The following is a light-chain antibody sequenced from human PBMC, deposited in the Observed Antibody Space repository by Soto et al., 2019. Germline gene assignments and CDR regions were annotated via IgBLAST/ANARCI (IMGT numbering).Light chain of an antibody. CDR3: QQYNDWPFT. Sequence: EIVLTQSPGTLSFSPGERATLTCRASQSVSSSYLAWFQQKPGQAPRLLIYGVSTRATGIPARFSGSESGTEFTLTISSLQSEDFAVYYCQQYNDWPFTFGPGTKVDIK. CDR2: GVS. V-gene: IGKV3-15*01. CDR1: QSVSSSY. J-gene: IGKJ3*01.